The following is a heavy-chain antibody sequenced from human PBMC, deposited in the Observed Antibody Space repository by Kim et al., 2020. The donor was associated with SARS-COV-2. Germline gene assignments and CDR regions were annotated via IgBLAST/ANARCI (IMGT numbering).Heavy chain of an antibody. Sequence: ASVKVSCKASGYTFTDYFIHWLRQAPGQGLEWLGWIIPRSGGTNSAPKFQGRVTMTRDTSISTAYMELIRLRSDDTALYYCARVDGDIGSYCFDYWGQGTLVTVSS. CDR1: GYTFTDYF. CDR2: IIPRSGGT. D-gene: IGHD3-3*01. CDR3: ARVDGDIGSYCFDY. V-gene: IGHV1-2*02. J-gene: IGHJ4*02.